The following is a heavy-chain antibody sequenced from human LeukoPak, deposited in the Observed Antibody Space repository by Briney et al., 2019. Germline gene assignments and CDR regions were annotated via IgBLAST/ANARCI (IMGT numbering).Heavy chain of an antibody. J-gene: IGHJ4*02. D-gene: IGHD6-19*01. Sequence: GGSLRLSCAASGFTFSSYAMSWVRQAPGKGLEWVSAISGSGGSTYYADSVKGRFTISRDNSKNTLYLQMNSLRAEDTAVYYCAKDLLGLPVWEYSSGWYDYWGQGTLVTVSS. CDR3: AKDLLGLPVWEYSSGWYDY. V-gene: IGHV3-23*01. CDR1: GFTFSSYA. CDR2: ISGSGGST.